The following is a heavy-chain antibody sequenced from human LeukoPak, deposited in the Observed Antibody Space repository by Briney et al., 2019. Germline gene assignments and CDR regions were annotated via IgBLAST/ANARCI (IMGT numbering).Heavy chain of an antibody. CDR2: ISGYNGNT. V-gene: IGHV1-18*01. CDR3: ASGTITMIRGITYHYYGLDV. Sequence: ASVKVSCKASGYTFTSYGISWVRQAPGQGLEWTGWISGYNGNTNYVQKFQGRVTMTTDKSTNTADMELRSLRPDDTAVYYCASGTITMIRGITYHYYGLDVWGQGTTVTVSS. D-gene: IGHD3-10*01. J-gene: IGHJ6*02. CDR1: GYTFTSYG.